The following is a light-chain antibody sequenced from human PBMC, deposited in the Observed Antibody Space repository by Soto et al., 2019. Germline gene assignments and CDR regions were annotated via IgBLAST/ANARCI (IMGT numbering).Light chain of an antibody. V-gene: IGKV1-39*01. CDR2: AAS. CDR1: QSISSY. Sequence: DIQMTQSPSSLSASVGDRVTITCRASQSISSYLNWYQQKPGKAPKLLIYAASSLQSGVPSRFSGVGSGTDFTLTISSLQPEDFATYDGQQSYSTPWTFGQGTMVEIK. CDR3: QQSYSTPWT. J-gene: IGKJ1*01.